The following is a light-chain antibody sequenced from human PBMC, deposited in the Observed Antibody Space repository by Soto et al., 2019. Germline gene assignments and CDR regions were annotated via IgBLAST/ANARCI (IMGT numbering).Light chain of an antibody. CDR3: QQYGSSPAT. CDR2: DAS. J-gene: IGKJ4*01. Sequence: EIVLTQSPATLSLSPGERATLSCRASQSVSSYLAWYQQKAGQAPRLLIYDASNRATGIPARFSGSGSGTDFTLTISSLEPEDFAVYYCQQYGSSPATFGGGTKVDIK. CDR1: QSVSSY. V-gene: IGKV3-11*01.